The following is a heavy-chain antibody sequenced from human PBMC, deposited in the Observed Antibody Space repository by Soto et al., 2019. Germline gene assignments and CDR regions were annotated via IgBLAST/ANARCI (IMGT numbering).Heavy chain of an antibody. CDR1: GFTFDRHG. CDR3: ARAWLGELLFDY. D-gene: IGHD3-10*01. CDR2: INSNGGDT. V-gene: IGHV3-20*04. Sequence: EVQLVESGGGVVRPGGSLRLSCAASGFTFDRHGMSWVRQVPGKGLEWVSGINSNGGDTDYADSVKGRFTISRDNAKNFLYLQMNSLRVDDTALYYCARAWLGELLFDYWGQGILVTVSS. J-gene: IGHJ4*02.